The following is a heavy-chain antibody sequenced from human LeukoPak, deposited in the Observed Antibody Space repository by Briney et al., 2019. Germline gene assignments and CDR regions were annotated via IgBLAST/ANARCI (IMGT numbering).Heavy chain of an antibody. D-gene: IGHD3-3*01. CDR2: INAGNGNT. J-gene: IGHJ4*02. CDR1: GYTFTSYA. CDR3: ARLPLYDFWSGYYNGNRPLDY. Sequence: ASVKVSCKASGYTFTSYAMHWVRQAPGQRLEWMGWINAGNGNTKYSQKFQGRVTITRDTSASTAYMVLSSLRSEDTAVYYCARLPLYDFWSGYYNGNRPLDYWGQGTLVTVSS. V-gene: IGHV1-3*01.